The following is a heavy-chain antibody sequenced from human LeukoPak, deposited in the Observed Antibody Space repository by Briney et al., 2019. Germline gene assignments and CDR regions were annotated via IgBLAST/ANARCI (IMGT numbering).Heavy chain of an antibody. D-gene: IGHD4-17*01. Sequence: GRSLRLSCAASGFTFYDYAMHWVRQAPGKGLEWVSGISWNSGSIGYADSVKGRFTISRDNARDSLFLQINSLRTEDTALYYCTKDYSNTWYGDYYYHFMDVWGKGTTVTVSS. J-gene: IGHJ6*03. CDR1: GFTFYDYA. CDR2: ISWNSGSI. CDR3: TKDYSNTWYGDYYYHFMDV. V-gene: IGHV3-9*01.